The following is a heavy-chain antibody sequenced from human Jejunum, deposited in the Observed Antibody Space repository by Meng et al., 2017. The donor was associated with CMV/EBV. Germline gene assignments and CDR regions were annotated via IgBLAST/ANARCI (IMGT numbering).Heavy chain of an antibody. CDR3: AKDSGNWNDIEYFDK. CDR1: GFTFSSYA. J-gene: IGHJ4*02. V-gene: IGHV3-23*01. D-gene: IGHD1-1*01. Sequence: EVQLLESGGDLVQPGGSLGLFCAASGFTFSSYAMSWVRQAPGKGLEWVSAISGSGGGTYYADSVKGRFTISRDNSKNTLYLQMNSLRVEDTALYYCAKDSGNWNDIEYFDKWGQGTLVTVSS. CDR2: ISGSGGGT.